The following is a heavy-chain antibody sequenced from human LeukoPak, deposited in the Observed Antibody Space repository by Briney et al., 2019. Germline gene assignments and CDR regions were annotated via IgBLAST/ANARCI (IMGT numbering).Heavy chain of an antibody. CDR2: IYYSGST. J-gene: IGHJ3*02. D-gene: IGHD6-13*01. V-gene: IGHV4-59*08. CDR1: GGSISSYY. Sequence: SETLSLTCTVSGGSISSYYWSWIRQPPGKGLEWIGYIYYSGSTNYNPSLKSRVTISVDTSKNQFSLKLSSVTAADTAVYYCATSSRGGQQLAFDIWGQGTMVTVSS. CDR3: ATSSRGGQQLAFDI.